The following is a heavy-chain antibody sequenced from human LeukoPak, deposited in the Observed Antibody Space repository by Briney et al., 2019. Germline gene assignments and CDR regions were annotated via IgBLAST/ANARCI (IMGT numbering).Heavy chain of an antibody. D-gene: IGHD6-6*01. Sequence: TGGSLRLSCAASGFGFNNYWMHWVRQPPGKGLVWVSRIYNDGSGTSYADSVEGRFTISRDTYNNALYLQMNSLRVEDTAVYHCARLLPASRHYFDYWGRGTPVTVSS. CDR3: ARLLPASRHYFDY. V-gene: IGHV3-74*01. CDR2: IYNDGSGT. CDR1: GFGFNNYW. J-gene: IGHJ4*02.